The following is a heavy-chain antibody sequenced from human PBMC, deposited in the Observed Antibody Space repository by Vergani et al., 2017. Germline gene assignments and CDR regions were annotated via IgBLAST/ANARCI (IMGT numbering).Heavy chain of an antibody. CDR3: ARDSDYGDYGNXFDP. CDR2: IYYSGST. CDR1: GGSISSYY. Sequence: QVQLQESGPGLVKPSETLSLTCTVSGGSISSYYWSWIRQPPGKGLEWIGYIYYSGSTNYNPSLKSRVTISVDTSKNQFSLKLSSVTAADTAVYYCARDSDYGDYGNXFDPWGQGTLVTVSS. D-gene: IGHD4-17*01. J-gene: IGHJ5*02. V-gene: IGHV4-59*01.